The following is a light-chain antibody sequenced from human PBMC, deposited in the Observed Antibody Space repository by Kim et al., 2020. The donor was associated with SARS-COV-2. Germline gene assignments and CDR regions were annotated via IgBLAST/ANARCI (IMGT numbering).Light chain of an antibody. CDR3: FSASDNNLV. V-gene: IGLV3-27*01. Sequence: SYELTQPPSVSVSPGQTARITCSGDMLARKYARWFQQKAGQAPVMVIYRDTERPSGIPGRFSGSTSGTTVTLTISGAQVEDEADYYCFSASDNNLVFGGGTQLTVL. CDR1: MLARKY. CDR2: RDT. J-gene: IGLJ3*02.